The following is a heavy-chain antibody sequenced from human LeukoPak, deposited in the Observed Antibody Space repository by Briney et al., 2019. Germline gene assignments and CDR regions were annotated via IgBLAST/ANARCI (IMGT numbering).Heavy chain of an antibody. J-gene: IGHJ4*02. CDR1: GGTFSSYA. D-gene: IGHD3-22*01. CDR2: IIPIFGTA. V-gene: IGHV1-69*05. CDR3: AREGDYYDSSGYGRLGFDY. Sequence: EASVKVSCKASGGTFSSYAISWVRQAPGQGLEWMGRIIPIFGTANYAQKFQGRVTITTDESTSTAYMELSSLRSEDTAVYYCAREGDYYDSSGYGRLGFDYWGQGTLVTASS.